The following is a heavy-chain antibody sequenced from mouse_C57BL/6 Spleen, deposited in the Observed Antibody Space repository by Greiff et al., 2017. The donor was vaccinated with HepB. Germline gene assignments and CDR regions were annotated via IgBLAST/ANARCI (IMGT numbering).Heavy chain of an antibody. J-gene: IGHJ1*03. CDR1: GYTFTDHT. CDR2: IYPRDGST. V-gene: IGHV1-78*01. Sequence: VQLQQSDAELVKPGASVKISCKVSGYTFTDHTIHWMKQRPEQGLEWIGYIYPRDGSTKYNEKFKGKATLTADKSSSTAYMQLNSLTSVDSAVYSGAWSYYGSSLWYFDVWGTGTTVTVSS. CDR3: AWSYYGSSLWYFDV. D-gene: IGHD1-1*01.